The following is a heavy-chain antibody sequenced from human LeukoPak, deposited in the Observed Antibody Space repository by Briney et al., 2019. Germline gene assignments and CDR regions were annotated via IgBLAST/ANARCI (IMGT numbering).Heavy chain of an antibody. CDR3: ARGWIAAAGTGWFDP. CDR1: GYTFTGYY. D-gene: IGHD6-13*01. J-gene: IGHJ5*02. CDR2: INPNSGGT. V-gene: IGHV1-2*02. Sequence: GASVKVSCKASGYTFTGYYMHWVRQAPGQGLEWMGWINPNSGGTNYAQKFQGRVTMTRDTSISTAYMELSSLRSEDTAVYYCARGWIAAAGTGWFDPWGQGTLVTVSS.